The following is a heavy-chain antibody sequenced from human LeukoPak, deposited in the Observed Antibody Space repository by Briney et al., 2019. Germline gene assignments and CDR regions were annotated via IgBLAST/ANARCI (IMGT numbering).Heavy chain of an antibody. CDR1: GFTFSSYA. CDR3: ATSGGIAVADDY. CDR2: ISGSGGST. D-gene: IGHD6-19*01. Sequence: GGSLRLSCAAFGFTFSSYAMSWVRQAPGKGLEWVSAISGSGGSTYYADSVKGRFTISRDNSKNTLYLQMNSLRAEDTAVYYCATSGGIAVADDYWGQGTLVTVSS. J-gene: IGHJ4*02. V-gene: IGHV3-23*01.